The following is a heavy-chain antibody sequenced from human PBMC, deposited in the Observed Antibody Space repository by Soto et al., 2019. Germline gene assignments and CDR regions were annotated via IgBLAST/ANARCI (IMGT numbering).Heavy chain of an antibody. D-gene: IGHD6-13*01. CDR1: GGSISSSSYY. CDR3: HIAAAGTKRYAVYYFDY. V-gene: IGHV4-39*01. J-gene: IGHJ4*02. CDR2: IYYSGST. Sequence: QLQLQESGPGLVKPSETLSLTCTVSGGSISSSSYYWGWIRQPPGKGLEWIGSIYYSGSTYYNPSLKSRVTISVDTSKNQFSLKLSSVTAADTAVYHCHIAAAGTKRYAVYYFDYWGQGTLVTVSS.